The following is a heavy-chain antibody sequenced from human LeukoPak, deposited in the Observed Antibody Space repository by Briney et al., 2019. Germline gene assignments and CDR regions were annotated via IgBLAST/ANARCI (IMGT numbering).Heavy chain of an antibody. CDR3: TGNYYGSGSYADFDY. V-gene: IGHV3-73*01. Sequence: GGSLRLSCAASGFTFINAWMNWVRQASGKGLEWVGRIRSTANGYATAYAASVKGRFTISRDDSKNTAYLQMDSLKTEDTAVYYCTGNYYGSGSYADFDYWGQGTLVTVSS. CDR2: IRSTANGYAT. D-gene: IGHD3-10*01. J-gene: IGHJ4*02. CDR1: GFTFINAW.